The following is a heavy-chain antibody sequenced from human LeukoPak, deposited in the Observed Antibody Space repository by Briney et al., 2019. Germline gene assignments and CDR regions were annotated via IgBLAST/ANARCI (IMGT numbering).Heavy chain of an antibody. J-gene: IGHJ3*02. Sequence: ASVKVSCKASGGTFSSYAISWVRQAPGQGLEWMGRIIPIFGIANYTQKFQGRVTITADKSTSTAYMELSSLRSEDTAVYYCAIYVDGSSWYEAFDIWGQGTMVTVSS. CDR3: AIYVDGSSWYEAFDI. D-gene: IGHD6-13*01. V-gene: IGHV1-69*04. CDR1: GGTFSSYA. CDR2: IIPIFGIA.